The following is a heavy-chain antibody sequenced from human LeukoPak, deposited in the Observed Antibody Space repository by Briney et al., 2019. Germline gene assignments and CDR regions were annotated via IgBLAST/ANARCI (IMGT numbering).Heavy chain of an antibody. V-gene: IGHV3-23*01. J-gene: IGHJ4*02. D-gene: IGHD3-9*01. CDR1: GFTFSSYA. CDR3: AKLPYFAYFDY. Sequence: GGSLRLSCAASGFTFSSYAMNWVRQAPGKGLEWVSAISGSGGSVYYADSVKGRFTISRDNSKNTLYLQMNSLRAEDTAVYHCAKLPYFAYFDYWGQGTLVSVSS. CDR2: ISGSGGSV.